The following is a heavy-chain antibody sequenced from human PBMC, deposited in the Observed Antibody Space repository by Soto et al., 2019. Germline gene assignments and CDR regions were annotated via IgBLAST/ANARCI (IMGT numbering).Heavy chain of an antibody. CDR2: ISYDGSNK. D-gene: IGHD1-26*01. Sequence: GGSLRLSCAASGFTFSSYAMHWVRQAPGKGLEWVAVISYDGSNKYYADSVKGRFTISRDNSKNTLYLQMNSLRAEDTAVYYCARLYSGSFYYYYGMDVWGQGTTVTVSS. CDR3: ARLYSGSFYYYYGMDV. J-gene: IGHJ6*02. V-gene: IGHV3-30-3*01. CDR1: GFTFSSYA.